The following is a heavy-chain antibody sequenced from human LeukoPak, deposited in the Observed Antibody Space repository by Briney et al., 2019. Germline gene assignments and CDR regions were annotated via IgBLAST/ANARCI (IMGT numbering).Heavy chain of an antibody. V-gene: IGHV4-59*01. CDR1: GDSISSYY. J-gene: IGHJ4*02. CDR3: ARVRRYCSSTSCSSYTLDY. D-gene: IGHD2-2*01. Sequence: SETLSLTCTVSGDSISSYYWSWIRQPPGKGLEWIGYIYYSGSTNYNPSLKSRVTISVDTSKNQFSLKLSSVTAADTAVYYCARVRRYCSSTSCSSYTLDYWGQGTLVTVSS. CDR2: IYYSGST.